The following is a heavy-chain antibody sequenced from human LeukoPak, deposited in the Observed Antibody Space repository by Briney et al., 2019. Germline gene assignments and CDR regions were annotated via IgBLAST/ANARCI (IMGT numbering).Heavy chain of an antibody. V-gene: IGHV4-59*01. D-gene: IGHD3-10*01. CDR1: GGSISGYY. J-gene: IGHJ4*02. CDR3: ARAYYYGSGTYGLDY. CDR2: IYDSGST. Sequence: PSETLSLTCTVSGGSISGYYWSWIRQPPGKGLEWIGYIYDSGSTNYNPSLKSRLTISVDASKNQFSLKLTSVTAADTAVYYCARAYYYGSGTYGLDYWGQGTLVTVSS.